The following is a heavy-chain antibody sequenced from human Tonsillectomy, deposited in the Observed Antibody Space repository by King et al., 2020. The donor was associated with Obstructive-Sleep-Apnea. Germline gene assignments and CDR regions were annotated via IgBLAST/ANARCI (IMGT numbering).Heavy chain of an antibody. CDR3: TTDQGTAMVIDY. CDR2: IKSTTDGGTT. Sequence: VQLVESGGGLVKPGGSLRLSCAVSEFTFTNAWMSWVRQAPGKGLEWVGRIKSTTDGGTTDYAAPVKGRFIISRDESKNTLYLHMNSLKTEDTAVYYCTTDQGTAMVIDYWGQGTLVTVSS. D-gene: IGHD5-18*01. V-gene: IGHV3-15*01. CDR1: EFTFTNAW. J-gene: IGHJ4*02.